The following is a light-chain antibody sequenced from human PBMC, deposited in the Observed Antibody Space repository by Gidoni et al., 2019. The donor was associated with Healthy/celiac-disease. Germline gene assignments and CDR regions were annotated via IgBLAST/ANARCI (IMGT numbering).Light chain of an antibody. Sequence: DIQMTQSPSTLSASVGDRVTIPCRASQSISSWLAWYQQKPGKDPKLLIYKASSLERGVQSRLRGSGSGKEFTLTISSMKLDDFETYYCQQYNSYWTFGQGTKVEIK. CDR2: KAS. CDR3: QQYNSYWT. J-gene: IGKJ1*01. CDR1: QSISSW. V-gene: IGKV1-5*03.